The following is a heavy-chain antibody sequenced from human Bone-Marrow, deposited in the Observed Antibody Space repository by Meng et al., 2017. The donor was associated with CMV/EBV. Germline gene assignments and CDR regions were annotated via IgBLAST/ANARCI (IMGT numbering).Heavy chain of an antibody. Sequence: QAQQRLWGAGLLTPAETLPPPCCVYGGLFGGFHGLGLRQPPGKGLVWIAEINHSGNTNYNPSLKSRVTISVDTSKNQFSLKLSSVTAADTAVYYCATVGLGMNWFDPRGQGTLVTVSS. V-gene: IGHV4-34*01. CDR2: INHSGNT. CDR3: ATVGLGMNWFDP. J-gene: IGHJ5*02. CDR1: GGLFGGFH.